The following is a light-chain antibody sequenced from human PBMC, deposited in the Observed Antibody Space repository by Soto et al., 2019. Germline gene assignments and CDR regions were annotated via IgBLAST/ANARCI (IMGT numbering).Light chain of an antibody. Sequence: QSVLTQPPSASGTPGQRVTISCSGSSSNVGSNTVNWYQQLPGTAPKILIYSNNQRPSGVPDRFSGSKSGTSASLAISGLQSEDEADYYCAAWDDSLNGWVFGGGTKLTGL. J-gene: IGLJ3*02. CDR1: SSNVGSNT. CDR2: SNN. CDR3: AAWDDSLNGWV. V-gene: IGLV1-44*01.